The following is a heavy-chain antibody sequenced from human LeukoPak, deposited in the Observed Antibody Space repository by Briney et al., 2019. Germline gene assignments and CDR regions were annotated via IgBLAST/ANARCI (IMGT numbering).Heavy chain of an antibody. CDR3: ARDKPPQAAAATYHYNGMDA. V-gene: IGHV3-30-3*01. CDR2: ISYDGSNR. Sequence: GGSLRLSCAGSGFTFSNYAIHWVRQAPGKGLEWVTVISYDGSNRYYGESVKGRFTISRDNAKNTVYVQMNSLRPEDTAVYYCARDKPPQAAAATYHYNGMDAWGQGTTVIVS. J-gene: IGHJ6*02. D-gene: IGHD6-13*01. CDR1: GFTFSNYA.